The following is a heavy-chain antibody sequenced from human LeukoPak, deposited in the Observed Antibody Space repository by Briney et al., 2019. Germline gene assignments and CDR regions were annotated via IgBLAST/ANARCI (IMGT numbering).Heavy chain of an antibody. CDR3: AKDSLAYYFDY. V-gene: IGHV3-33*06. CDR2: IWYDGTTT. CDR1: GFTFRSFG. Sequence: GGSLRLSCAASGFTFRSFGMHWVRQAPGKGLERVASIWYDGTTTYYADSVKGRFTIPRDDSKNTVYLQMNSLRAEDTATYYCAKDSLAYYFDYWGQGTLVTVSS. J-gene: IGHJ4*02.